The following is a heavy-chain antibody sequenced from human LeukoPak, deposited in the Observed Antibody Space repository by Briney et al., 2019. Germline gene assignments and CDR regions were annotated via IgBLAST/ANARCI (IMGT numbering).Heavy chain of an antibody. CDR3: ARESYYGGNSDY. J-gene: IGHJ4*02. CDR2: IYSGGST. CDR1: GFTVSSNY. D-gene: IGHD4-23*01. Sequence: GGSLRLSCAASGFTVSSNYMSWVRQAPGKGLEWVSVIYSGGSTYYADSVKGRFTISRDNSKNTLYLQMNSLRAEDAAVYYCARESYYGGNSDYWGQGTLVTVSS. V-gene: IGHV3-53*01.